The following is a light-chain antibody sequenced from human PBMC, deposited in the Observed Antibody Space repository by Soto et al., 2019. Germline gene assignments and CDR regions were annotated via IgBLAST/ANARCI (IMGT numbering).Light chain of an antibody. CDR2: GNS. V-gene: IGLV1-40*01. J-gene: IGLJ1*01. Sequence: HSVLTQPPSVSGAPGQRVTISCPGNSSNIGAGYDVHWYQQLPGTAPKLLIYGNSNRPSGVPDRFSGSKSGTSASLAITGLQAEDEADYYCQSYDSSLSGYVFGTGTKVTVL. CDR1: SSNIGAGYD. CDR3: QSYDSSLSGYV.